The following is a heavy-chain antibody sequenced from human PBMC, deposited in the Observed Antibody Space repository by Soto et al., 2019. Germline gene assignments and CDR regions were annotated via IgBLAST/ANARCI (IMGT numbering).Heavy chain of an antibody. J-gene: IGHJ4*02. V-gene: IGHV3-30*18. D-gene: IGHD2-21*02. CDR1: GFTFSSYG. Sequence: QVQLVESGGGVVQPGRSLRLSCAASGFTFSSYGMHWVRQAPGKGLEWVAVISYDGSNKYYADSVKGRFTISRDNSKNTLYLQMNSLRAEDTAVYYCAKDRACRWVVTVYYFDYWGQGTLVTVSS. CDR3: AKDRACRWVVTVYYFDY. CDR2: ISYDGSNK.